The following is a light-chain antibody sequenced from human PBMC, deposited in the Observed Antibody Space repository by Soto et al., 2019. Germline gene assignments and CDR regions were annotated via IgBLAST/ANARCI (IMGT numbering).Light chain of an antibody. CDR2: AAS. Sequence: DVQLTQSPSPLSASVGDRVSISCRASRAITNHLNWYQQKPGKAPILLVYAASTLETGVPSRFSGSGSGTHFTLTIDNLQPEDVATYFCQQNYSTPLTFGGGTKLEI. V-gene: IGKV1-39*01. CDR1: RAITNH. CDR3: QQNYSTPLT. J-gene: IGKJ4*02.